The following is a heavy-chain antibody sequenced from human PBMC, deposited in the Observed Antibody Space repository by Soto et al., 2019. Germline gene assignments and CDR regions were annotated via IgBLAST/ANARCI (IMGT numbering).Heavy chain of an antibody. V-gene: IGHV3-23*01. CDR3: AKGGSSSPFYGMDV. CDR1: GFTFSSYA. J-gene: IGHJ6*02. Sequence: PGGSLRLSCAASGFTFSSYAMSWVRQAPGKGLEWVSAISGSGGSTYYADSVKGRFAISRDNSKNTLYLQMNSLRAEDTAVYYCAKGGSSSPFYGMDVWGQGTTVTVSS. CDR2: ISGSGGST. D-gene: IGHD6-6*01.